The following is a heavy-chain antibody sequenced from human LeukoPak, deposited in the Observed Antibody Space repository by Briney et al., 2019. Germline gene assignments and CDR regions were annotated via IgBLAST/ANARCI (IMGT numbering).Heavy chain of an antibody. CDR3: ARLTGYSSESWFDP. CDR1: GGSINSYY. V-gene: IGHV4-59*01. D-gene: IGHD3-9*01. J-gene: IGHJ5*02. Sequence: PSETLSLTCTVSGGSINSYYWSWIRQPPGKGLEWIGYIYYSGSTNCNPSLKSRVTISVHTSKNQFSLKLSSVTAADTAVYYCARLTGYSSESWFDPWGQGTLVTVSS. CDR2: IYYSGST.